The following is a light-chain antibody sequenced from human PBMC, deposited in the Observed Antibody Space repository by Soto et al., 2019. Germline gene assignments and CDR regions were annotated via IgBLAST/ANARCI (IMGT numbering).Light chain of an antibody. CDR1: QRMSGW. V-gene: IGKV1-5*01. J-gene: IGKJ1*01. CDR2: DAS. Sequence: DIQMTQSPSTLSASVGDTVTITCRASQRMSGWLAWHQQKPGRAPKLLIYDASSLESGVPSRFSGSGSGTEFTLTISSLQPDDFATYYCQQYNSYTWTFGRGTKVDIK. CDR3: QQYNSYTWT.